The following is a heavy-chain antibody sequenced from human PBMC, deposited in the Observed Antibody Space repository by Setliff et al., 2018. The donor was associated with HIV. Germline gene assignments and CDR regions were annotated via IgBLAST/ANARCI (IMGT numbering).Heavy chain of an antibody. CDR3: ARDDPPREDSSSPVLFYSGMDV. CDR2: ISTSGSTI. Sequence: GGSLRLSCAASGFTLSYYSMNWVRQAPGKGLEWISYISTSGSTIYYADSVTGRFTISRDNAKNSLYLQMNSLRAEDTAVYYCARDDPPREDSSSPVLFYSGMDVWGQGTPVTVSS. D-gene: IGHD6-6*01. J-gene: IGHJ6*02. CDR1: GFTLSYYS. V-gene: IGHV3-11*04.